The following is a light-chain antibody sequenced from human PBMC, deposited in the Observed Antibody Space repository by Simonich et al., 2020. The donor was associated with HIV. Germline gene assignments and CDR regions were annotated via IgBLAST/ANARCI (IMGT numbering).Light chain of an antibody. Sequence: DIKMTQSPSSLSASVGDRVTLTCRTSQSISSYLNCYQHKPRKAPKLLIYDASSFQIGIPSRCSGSGSGTDFTLTISSLQPEDYATYYCQQSYNTLSLTFGQGTRLEIK. J-gene: IGKJ5*01. CDR2: DAS. CDR1: QSISSY. CDR3: QQSYNTLSLT. V-gene: IGKV1-39*01.